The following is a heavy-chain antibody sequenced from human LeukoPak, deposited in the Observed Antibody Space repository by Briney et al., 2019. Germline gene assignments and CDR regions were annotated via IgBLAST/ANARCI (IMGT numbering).Heavy chain of an antibody. CDR2: ISGSGGST. CDR1: GFTFSSCG. V-gene: IGHV3-23*01. CDR3: AKGNYYDSSGYYPTIAFDY. Sequence: GGSLRLSCAASGFTFSSCGMSWVRQAPGKGLEWVSVISGSGGSTYYADSVKGRFTISRDNSKNTLYLQMNSLRAEDTAVYYCAKGNYYDSSGYYPTIAFDYWGQGTLVTVSS. D-gene: IGHD3-22*01. J-gene: IGHJ4*02.